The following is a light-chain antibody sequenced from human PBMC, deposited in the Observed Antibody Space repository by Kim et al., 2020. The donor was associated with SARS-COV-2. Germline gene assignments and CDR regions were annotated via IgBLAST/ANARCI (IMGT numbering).Light chain of an antibody. CDR1: QSVSRSY. J-gene: IGKJ2*01. CDR2: VAS. V-gene: IGKV3-20*01. CDR3: QQYDRSPYT. Sequence: EIVLTQSPGTLSLSPGERATLSCRASQSVSRSYLAWYYQQPGQAPRLLIYVASNRATGVPDRFSGSGSGTDFTLTISRLEPEDFAVYYCQQYDRSPYTFGQGTKLEI.